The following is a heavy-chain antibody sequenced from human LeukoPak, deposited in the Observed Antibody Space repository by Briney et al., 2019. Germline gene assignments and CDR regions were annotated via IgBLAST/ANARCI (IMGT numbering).Heavy chain of an antibody. V-gene: IGHV3-7*01. CDR1: GFTFSQYW. Sequence: PGGSLRLSCAASGFTFSQYWMSWVRQAPGKGLEWVANIRQDGHENYYADSVKGRFSISRDNSKNTLYLQMNSLRAEDTAVYYCAGESRGYSYGSVPCGPYYYYGMDVWGQGTTVTVSS. J-gene: IGHJ6*02. D-gene: IGHD5-18*01. CDR2: IRQDGHEN. CDR3: AGESRGYSYGSVPCGPYYYYGMDV.